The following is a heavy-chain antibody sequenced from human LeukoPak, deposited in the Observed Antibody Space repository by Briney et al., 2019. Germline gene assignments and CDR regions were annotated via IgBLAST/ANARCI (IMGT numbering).Heavy chain of an antibody. CDR3: ARGFGELWFDY. D-gene: IGHD3-10*01. J-gene: IGHJ4*02. V-gene: IGHV4-59*01. CDR2: IYYSGST. CDR1: GFTFSSYW. Sequence: PGGSLRLSCAASGFTFSSYWMSWIRQPPGKGLEWIGYIYYSGSTNYNPSLKSRVTISVDTSKNQFSLKLSSVTAADTAVYYCARGFGELWFDYWGQGTLVTVSS.